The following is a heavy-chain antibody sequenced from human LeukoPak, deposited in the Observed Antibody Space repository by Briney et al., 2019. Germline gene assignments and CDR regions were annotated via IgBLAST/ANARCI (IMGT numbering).Heavy chain of an antibody. CDR3: ARDAVYSCSNFDY. Sequence: SVKVSCKASGGTFSSYAISWVRQAPGQGLEWMGGIIPIFGTANYAQKFQGRVTITADESTRTAYMELSSLRSEDTAVYYCARDAVYSCSNFDYWGQGTLVTVSS. V-gene: IGHV1-69*13. CDR2: IIPIFGTA. J-gene: IGHJ4*02. D-gene: IGHD6-6*01. CDR1: GGTFSSYA.